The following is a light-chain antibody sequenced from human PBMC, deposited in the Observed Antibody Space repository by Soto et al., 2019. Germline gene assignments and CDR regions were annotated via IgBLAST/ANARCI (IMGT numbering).Light chain of an antibody. Sequence: QSALTKPASVSGSPGQSITISCTGTSSDVGGYDYVSWYQQHPGKVPKLMIYEVFRRPSGISDRFSGSKSGNTASLTISGLQAEDEADYYCCSYTTTSTFVFGGGTKVIVL. V-gene: IGLV2-14*03. CDR1: SSDVGGYDY. CDR2: EVF. CDR3: CSYTTTSTFV. J-gene: IGLJ2*01.